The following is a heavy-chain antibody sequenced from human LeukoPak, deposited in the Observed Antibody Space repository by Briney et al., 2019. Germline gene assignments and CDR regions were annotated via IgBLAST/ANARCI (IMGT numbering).Heavy chain of an antibody. CDR1: GYSISSGYY. V-gene: IGHV4-38-2*02. Sequence: SETLSLTCTASGYSISSGYYWGWIRQPPGKGLEWIGSIYHSGSTYYNPSLKSRVTISVDTSKNQFPLKLSSVTAADTAVYYCARGLEAAGDYWGQGTLVTVSS. J-gene: IGHJ4*02. CDR2: IYHSGST. CDR3: ARGLEAAGDY. D-gene: IGHD6-13*01.